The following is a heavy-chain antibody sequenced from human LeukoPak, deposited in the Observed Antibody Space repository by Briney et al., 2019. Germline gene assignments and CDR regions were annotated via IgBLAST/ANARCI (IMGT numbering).Heavy chain of an antibody. CDR1: GFTFSDYY. CDR3: ARAKADSSGYDPYYFDY. V-gene: IGHV3-11*01. J-gene: IGHJ4*02. D-gene: IGHD3-22*01. CDR2: ISSSGSTI. Sequence: PGGSLRLSCVASGFTFSDYYMSWIRQAPGKGLEWVSYISSSGSTIYYADSVKGRFTISRDNAKNSLYLQMNSLRAEDTAVYYCARAKADSSGYDPYYFDYWGQGTLVTVSS.